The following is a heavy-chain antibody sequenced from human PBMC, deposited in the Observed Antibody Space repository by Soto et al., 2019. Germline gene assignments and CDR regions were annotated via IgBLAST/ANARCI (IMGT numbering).Heavy chain of an antibody. D-gene: IGHD3-3*01. CDR3: ARVTIFGAVITSTRFFWFDP. Sequence: QVQLVESGGGLVKPGGSLRLSCAASGFTFSDYYMSWIRQAPGKGLEWVSYISSSGSTIYYADSVKGRFTISRDNAKNSLYLQMNSLRAEDTAVYYCARVTIFGAVITSTRFFWFDPWGQGTLVTVSS. V-gene: IGHV3-11*01. CDR2: ISSSGSTI. J-gene: IGHJ5*02. CDR1: GFTFSDYY.